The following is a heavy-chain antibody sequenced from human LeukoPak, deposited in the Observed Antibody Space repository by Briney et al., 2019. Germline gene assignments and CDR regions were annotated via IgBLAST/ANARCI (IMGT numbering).Heavy chain of an antibody. Sequence: PSETLSLTCAVYGGSFSGYYWSWIRQPPGKGLEWIGEINHSGSTNYNPSLKSRVTISVDTSKNQFSLKPSSVTAADTAVYYCARGLPGSDTMVRGVMKGWFDPWGQGTLVTVSS. CDR3: ARGLPGSDTMVRGVMKGWFDP. J-gene: IGHJ5*02. D-gene: IGHD3-10*01. CDR2: INHSGST. CDR1: GGSFSGYY. V-gene: IGHV4-34*01.